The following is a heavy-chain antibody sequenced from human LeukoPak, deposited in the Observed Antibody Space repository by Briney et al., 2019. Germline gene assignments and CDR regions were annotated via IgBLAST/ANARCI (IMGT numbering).Heavy chain of an antibody. V-gene: IGHV4-59*01. D-gene: IGHD6-13*01. CDR1: GGSISSYY. Sequence: SETLSLTCTVSGGSISSYYWSWIRQPPGKGLEWIGYIYYSGSTNYNPSLKSRVTISVDTSKNQFSLKLSSVTAADTAVYYCARDRYSSSWYDAFDIWGQGTMVTVSS. J-gene: IGHJ3*02. CDR3: ARDRYSSSWYDAFDI. CDR2: IYYSGST.